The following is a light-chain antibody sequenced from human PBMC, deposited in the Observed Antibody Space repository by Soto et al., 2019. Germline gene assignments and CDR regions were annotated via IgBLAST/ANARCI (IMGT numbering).Light chain of an antibody. Sequence: EIVLTQSPGTLSLSPGERATLSCRASQSVSSSYLAWYQQKPGQAPRLLIYGASNRATGIPHRISGSGSGTDFTLTISRLEPEDFAVYYCQQYGSSPWTFGQGTKVYIK. CDR2: GAS. V-gene: IGKV3-20*01. CDR3: QQYGSSPWT. CDR1: QSVSSSY. J-gene: IGKJ1*01.